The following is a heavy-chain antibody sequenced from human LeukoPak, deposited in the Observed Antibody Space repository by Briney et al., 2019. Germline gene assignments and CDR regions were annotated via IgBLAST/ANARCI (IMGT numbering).Heavy chain of an antibody. J-gene: IGHJ4*01. D-gene: IGHD6-13*01. CDR2: IYPGDSHS. CDR3: ARRQYNSSWYYFDY. Sequence: GESLKISCKGSGYSFTNYWIGWVRQMPGKGLEWMGIIYPGDSHSIYSPSFQDQVTISADKSVSTAYLQWISLKASDTAVYYCARRQYNSSWYYFDYWGQGTLVTVSS. V-gene: IGHV5-51*01. CDR1: GYSFTNYW.